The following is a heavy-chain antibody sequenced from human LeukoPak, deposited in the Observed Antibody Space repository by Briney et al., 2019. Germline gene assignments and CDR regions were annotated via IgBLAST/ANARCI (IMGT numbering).Heavy chain of an antibody. CDR3: AKEYTPSSPLGELDS. D-gene: IGHD6-6*01. CDR2: IRHDEANS. J-gene: IGHJ4*02. V-gene: IGHV3-30*02. CDR1: GFNLNSYA. Sequence: GGSLRLSCAVSGFNLNSYAMHWVRQAPGKGLEWVAVIRHDEANSFYADSVQGRFTISRDTSKKLLYLQMNSLRVEDTAVYYCAKEYTPSSPLGELDSWGQGTLVTVSS.